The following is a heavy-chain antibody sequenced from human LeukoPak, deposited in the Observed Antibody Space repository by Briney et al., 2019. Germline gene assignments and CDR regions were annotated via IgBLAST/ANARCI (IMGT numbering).Heavy chain of an antibody. J-gene: IGHJ6*03. CDR1: NYSIISDYY. V-gene: IGHV4-34*01. Sequence: SETLSLTCTVSNYSIISDYYWSWIRQPPGKGLEWIGEINHSGSTNYNPSLKSRVTISVDTSKNQFSLKLSSVTAADTAVYYCARVADTAMVKSYYYYYYMDVWGKGTTVTVSS. CDR3: ARVADTAMVKSYYYYYYMDV. D-gene: IGHD5-18*01. CDR2: INHSGST.